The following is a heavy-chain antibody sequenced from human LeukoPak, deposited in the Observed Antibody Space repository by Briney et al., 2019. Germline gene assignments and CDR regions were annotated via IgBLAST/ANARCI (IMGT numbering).Heavy chain of an antibody. CDR2: VNLQGSI. J-gene: IGHJ4*02. CDR1: GGSITSTNY. V-gene: IGHV4-4*02. Sequence: PSGTLSLTCSVSGGSITSTNYWTWVRQPPGKGLEWIGEVNLQGSINYNPFLMGRVAISVDMSENHISLQLTSVTAADTAVYYCAREGGPYRPLDYSGQGTLVTVSS. CDR3: AREGGPYRPLDY.